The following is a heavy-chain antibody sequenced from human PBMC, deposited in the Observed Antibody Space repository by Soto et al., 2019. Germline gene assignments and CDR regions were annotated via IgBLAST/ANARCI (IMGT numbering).Heavy chain of an antibody. CDR1: GDSVSSSSYY. Sequence: QVQLQESGPGLVRPSETLSLTCTVSGDSVSSSSYYWSWIRQPPGKGLEWIGYIYHNGSTNYNPYLKSGVTISVDTSKNQISLKLSSVTAADTAMYYCARDRRGYCTGGSCSPHYYYGMDVWGQGTTVTVSS. D-gene: IGHD2-15*01. CDR2: IYHNGST. CDR3: ARDRRGYCTGGSCSPHYYYGMDV. J-gene: IGHJ6*02. V-gene: IGHV4-61*01.